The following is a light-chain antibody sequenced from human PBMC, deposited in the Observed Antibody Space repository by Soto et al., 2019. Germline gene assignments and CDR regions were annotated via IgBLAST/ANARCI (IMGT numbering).Light chain of an antibody. Sequence: DIQLTQSPSFLSASIGDRVTITCRASQGLTSYFAWYQQKPGKAPKLLIYGTFNLQSGVPSRFSGSGSGTEFTLPISSLQPEDFATYYCQQLNDYPITFGGGTKVEI. J-gene: IGKJ4*01. CDR2: GTF. CDR1: QGLTSY. V-gene: IGKV1-9*01. CDR3: QQLNDYPIT.